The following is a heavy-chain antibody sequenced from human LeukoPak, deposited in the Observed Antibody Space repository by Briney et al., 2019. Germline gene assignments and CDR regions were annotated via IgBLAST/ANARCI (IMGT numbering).Heavy chain of an antibody. CDR3: ARGMTGGYFGYYGLDV. V-gene: IGHV3-53*04. D-gene: IGHD2-8*02. Sequence: GGSLRLSCAASGFTVSNNYMGWVRQAPGKGLEWVSIIYSGGSTYYADSVKGRFTISRHNSENTLSLQMNRLTTEDTAVYYCARGMTGGYFGYYGLDVWGQGTTVTVSS. CDR1: GFTVSNNY. J-gene: IGHJ6*02. CDR2: IYSGGST.